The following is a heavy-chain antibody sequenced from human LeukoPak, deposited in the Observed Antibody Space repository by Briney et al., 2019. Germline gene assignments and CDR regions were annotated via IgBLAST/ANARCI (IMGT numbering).Heavy chain of an antibody. CDR1: GFTFSSYA. D-gene: IGHD5-18*01. J-gene: IGHJ4*02. CDR3: AGGYSYGYTFDY. CDR2: ISYDGSNK. Sequence: GGSLRLSCAASGFTFSSYAMHWVRQAPGKGLEWVAVISYDGSNKYYADSVKGRFTISRDNSENTLYLQMNSLRAEDTAVYYCAGGYSYGYTFDYWGQGTLVTVSS. V-gene: IGHV3-30-3*01.